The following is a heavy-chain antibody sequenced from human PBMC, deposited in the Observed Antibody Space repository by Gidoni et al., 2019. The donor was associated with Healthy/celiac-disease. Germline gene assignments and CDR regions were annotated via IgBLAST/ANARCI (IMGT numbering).Heavy chain of an antibody. Sequence: QVQLVQSGAAVTTPGSSVKVSCKATGGSFSSYAISWVRQAPVQGLEWRGRIIPILGIANHAQKFQGRVTITADKATSTAYMELSSLRSEDTAVYYCARDRCGSSDYWGQGTLVTVSS. CDR2: IIPILGIA. V-gene: IGHV1-69*09. CDR1: GGSFSSYA. J-gene: IGHJ4*02. CDR3: ARDRCGSSDY. D-gene: IGHD1-26*01.